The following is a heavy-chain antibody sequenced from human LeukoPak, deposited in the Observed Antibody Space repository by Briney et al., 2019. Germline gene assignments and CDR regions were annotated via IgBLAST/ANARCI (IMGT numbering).Heavy chain of an antibody. CDR3: ARDRNGDQRANAFDI. Sequence: ASVKVSCTASGFTFTTYFMHWVRQAPGQGLEWMGKINPSGDTTTYAQKFQGRITMTRDTSTSTVYLELSSLRSEDTAVYYCARDRNGDQRANAFDIWGQGTMVTVSS. V-gene: IGHV1-46*01. D-gene: IGHD2-21*02. CDR2: INPSGDTT. J-gene: IGHJ3*02. CDR1: GFTFTTYF.